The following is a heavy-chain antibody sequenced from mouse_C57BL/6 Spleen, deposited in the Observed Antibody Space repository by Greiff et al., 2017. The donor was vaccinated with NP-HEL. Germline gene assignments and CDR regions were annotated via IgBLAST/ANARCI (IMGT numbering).Heavy chain of an antibody. V-gene: IGHV1-82*01. CDR1: GYAFSSSW. CDR3: ARKGGHSAGAMDY. J-gene: IGHJ4*01. CDR2: IYPGDGDT. Sequence: QVQLQQSGPELVKPGASVKISCKASGYAFSSSWMNWVKQRPGKGLEWIGRIYPGDGDTNYNGKFKGKATLTADKSSSTAYMQLSSLTSEDSAVYVCARKGGHSAGAMDYWGQGTSVTVSS.